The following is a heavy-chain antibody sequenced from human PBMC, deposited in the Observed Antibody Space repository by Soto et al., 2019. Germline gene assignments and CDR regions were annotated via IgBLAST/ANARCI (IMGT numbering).Heavy chain of an antibody. V-gene: IGHV4-31*03. CDR3: ARDRPLDGQGVYYFDY. D-gene: IGHD1-1*01. CDR1: GGSISSGGYY. CDR2: IYYSGST. Sequence: SETLSLTCTVSGGSISSGGYYWSWIRQHPGKGLEWIGYIYYSGSTYYNPSLKSRVTISVDTSKNQFSLKLSSVTAADTAVYYCARDRPLDGQGVYYFDYWGQGTLVTVSS. J-gene: IGHJ4*02.